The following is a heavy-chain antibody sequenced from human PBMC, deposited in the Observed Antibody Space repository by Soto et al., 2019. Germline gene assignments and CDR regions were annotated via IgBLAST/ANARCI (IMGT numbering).Heavy chain of an antibody. CDR2: VDPNGGGS. Sequence: ASVKVSCKTSGYSFTDYKLHWVLQAPGQGLEWMGWVDPNGGGSNSAQEFQGSVTMTWDTSITTAYLDLTRLTTNDTATYFCATWVDYGDFEGFDFWGQGTLVTVSS. J-gene: IGHJ4*02. CDR3: ATWVDYGDFEGFDF. D-gene: IGHD4-17*01. V-gene: IGHV1-2*04. CDR1: GYSFTDYK.